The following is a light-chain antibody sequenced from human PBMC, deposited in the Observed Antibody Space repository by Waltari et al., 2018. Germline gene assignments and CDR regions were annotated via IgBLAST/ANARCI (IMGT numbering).Light chain of an antibody. J-gene: IGLJ3*02. V-gene: IGLV1-44*01. CDR2: SND. CDR1: SSNIGSNH. Sequence: QSVLTQPPSTSGTPGQRVTISCSGISSNIGSNHVHWYQPLPGTAPRPLVLSNDQRPSGVPDRFSGSKSGTSASLAISGLQSDDESDYFCAAWDDSLNGMVFGGGTHLTVL. CDR3: AAWDDSLNGMV.